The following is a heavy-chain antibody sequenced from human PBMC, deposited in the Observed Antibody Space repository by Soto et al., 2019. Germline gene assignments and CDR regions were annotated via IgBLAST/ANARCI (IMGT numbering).Heavy chain of an antibody. J-gene: IGHJ6*02. CDR1: GFTFSSYS. D-gene: IGHD3-3*01. CDR2: ISSSSSII. V-gene: IGHV3-48*01. CDR3: ARGLRFLEWLTSPLYYYGMDV. Sequence: PGGSLRLSCAASGFTFSSYSMNWVRQAPGKGLEWVSYISSSSSIIYYADSVKGRFTISRDNAKNSLYLQMNSLRAEDTAVYYCARGLRFLEWLTSPLYYYGMDVWSQGTTVTVSS.